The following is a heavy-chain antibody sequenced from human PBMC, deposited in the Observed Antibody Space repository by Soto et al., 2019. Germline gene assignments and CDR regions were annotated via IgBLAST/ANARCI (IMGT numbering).Heavy chain of an antibody. J-gene: IGHJ4*02. CDR3: ARVPNCSGGSCSSFY. Sequence: GASVKVSCKASGYTFTSYGISWVRQAPGQGLEWMGWISAYNGNTNYAQKLQGRVTMTTDTSTSTAYMELRSLRSDDTAVYYCARVPNCSGGSCSSFYWGQVTLVTFSS. D-gene: IGHD2-15*01. V-gene: IGHV1-18*01. CDR2: ISAYNGNT. CDR1: GYTFTSYG.